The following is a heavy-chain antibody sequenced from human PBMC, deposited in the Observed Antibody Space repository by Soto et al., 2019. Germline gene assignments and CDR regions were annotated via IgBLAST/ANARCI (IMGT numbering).Heavy chain of an antibody. CDR3: ARARMVRGVIYYYGMDV. CDR2: IYYSGST. Sequence: QVQLQESGPGLVKSSQTLSLTCAVSGGSISSGGNYWSWIRQHPGKGLEWIGYIYYSGSTYDNPSLKSRVTISVDTSKNQFSLKLNSVTAADTAVYYCARARMVRGVIYYYGMDVWGQGTTVTVSS. J-gene: IGHJ6*02. D-gene: IGHD3-10*01. CDR1: GGSISSGGNY. V-gene: IGHV4-31*11.